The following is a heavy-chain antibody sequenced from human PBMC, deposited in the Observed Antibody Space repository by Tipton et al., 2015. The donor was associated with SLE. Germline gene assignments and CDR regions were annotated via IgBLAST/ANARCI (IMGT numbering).Heavy chain of an antibody. CDR1: GGSISSSGYY. CDR2: IYYSGST. Sequence: TLSLTCTVSGGSISSSGYYWGWIRQPPGKGLEWIGSIYYSGSTYYNPSLKSRVTVSLDTSKNQFSLKMNSVTAADTALYYCARENCRSSSCQFDPWGQGTLVTVSS. CDR3: ARENCRSSSCQFDP. J-gene: IGHJ5*02. V-gene: IGHV4-39*07. D-gene: IGHD2-2*01.